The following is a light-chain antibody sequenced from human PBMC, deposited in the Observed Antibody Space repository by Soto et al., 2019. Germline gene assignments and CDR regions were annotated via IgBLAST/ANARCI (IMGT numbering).Light chain of an antibody. Sequence: SVVTQPASVSWSPGPSITISCTGTSSDVGAYDYVSWYQQHPDKAPKLMIYEVSNRPSGVSNRFSGSKSVNTATLTISGLQADDEADYYCSSYTSSSTRVFGTGTKVTVL. V-gene: IGLV2-14*03. J-gene: IGLJ1*01. CDR3: SSYTSSSTRV. CDR1: SSDVGAYDY. CDR2: EVS.